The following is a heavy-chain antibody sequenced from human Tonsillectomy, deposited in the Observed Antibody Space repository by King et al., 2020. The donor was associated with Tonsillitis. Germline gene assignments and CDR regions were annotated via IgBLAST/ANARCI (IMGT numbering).Heavy chain of an antibody. CDR3: ARDQTLPYYDSSGPDY. Sequence: VQLVESGGGVVQPGRSLRLSCAASGFTFSSYAMHWVRQAPGKGLEWVAVISYDGSNKYYADSVKGRFTISRDNSKNTLYLQMNSLRAEDTAVSYCARDQTLPYYDSSGPDYWGQGTLVTVSS. J-gene: IGHJ4*02. V-gene: IGHV3-30*04. CDR1: GFTFSSYA. CDR2: ISYDGSNK. D-gene: IGHD3-22*01.